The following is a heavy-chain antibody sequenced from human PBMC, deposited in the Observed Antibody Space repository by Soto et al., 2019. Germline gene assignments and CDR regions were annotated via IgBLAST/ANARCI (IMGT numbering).Heavy chain of an antibody. CDR2: IIPIFGTA. D-gene: IGHD6-19*01. CDR1: GGTFSSYA. J-gene: IGHJ5*02. CDR3: ARVFRLSSSALDSWFDP. Sequence: QVQLVQSGAEVKKPGSLVKVSCKASGGTFSSYAISWVRQAPGQGLEWMGGIIPIFGTANYAQKFQGRVTITADEPTSTGYMELSSLRSEDTAVYYCARVFRLSSSALDSWFDPWGQGTLVTVSS. V-gene: IGHV1-69*12.